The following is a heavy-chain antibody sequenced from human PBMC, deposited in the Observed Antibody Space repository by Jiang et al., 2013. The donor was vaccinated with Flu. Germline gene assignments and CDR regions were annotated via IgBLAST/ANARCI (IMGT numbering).Heavy chain of an antibody. Sequence: GAEVKKPGSSVKVSCKASGGTFSSYAISWVRQAPGQGLEWMGGIIPKLGITNYAQKFQGRVTITADESTSTASMELSSLRSEDTAVYYCAGLFTRAVSEYFFDSWGQGTLVTVSS. CDR2: IIPKLGIT. J-gene: IGHJ4*02. CDR1: GGTFSSYA. D-gene: IGHD6-19*01. CDR3: AGLFTRAVSEYFFDS. V-gene: IGHV1-69*01.